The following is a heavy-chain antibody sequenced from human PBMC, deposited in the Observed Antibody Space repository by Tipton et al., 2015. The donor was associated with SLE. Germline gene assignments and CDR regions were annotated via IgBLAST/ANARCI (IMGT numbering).Heavy chain of an antibody. D-gene: IGHD6-13*01. CDR1: GGSFSGYY. Sequence: TLSLTCAVYGGSFSGYYLSWIRQPPGKGLEWIGEINHSGSTNHNPSLQSRVTISVDTSKNQFSLKLSSVTAADTAVYYCARGHGIAAAGPFDYWGQGTLVTVSP. V-gene: IGHV4-34*01. J-gene: IGHJ4*02. CDR2: INHSGST. CDR3: ARGHGIAAAGPFDY.